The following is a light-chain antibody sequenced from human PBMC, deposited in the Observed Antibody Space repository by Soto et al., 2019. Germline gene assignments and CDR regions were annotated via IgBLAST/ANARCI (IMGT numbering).Light chain of an antibody. CDR3: HQYNYWPT. J-gene: IGKJ1*01. V-gene: IGKV3-15*01. CDR2: GAS. Sequence: EVVLTQSPGALSLSTGERATLSCRASQSVGQSLAWYQQKPGQSPRLLIYGASTRATGIPVRFSGSGSGTEFTLTISSLQSEDFAVYYCHQYNYWPTFGQGTKVDIK. CDR1: QSVGQS.